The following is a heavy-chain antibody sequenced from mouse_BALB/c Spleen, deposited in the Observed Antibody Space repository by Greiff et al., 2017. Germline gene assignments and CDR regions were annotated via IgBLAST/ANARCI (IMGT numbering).Heavy chain of an antibody. CDR3: TRRNRYVYAMDY. D-gene: IGHD2-14*01. Sequence: QLQQSGAELVKPGASVKLSCKASGYTFTSYYMYWVKQRPGQGLEWIGEINPSNGGTNFNEKFKSKATLTVDKSSSTAYMQLSSLTSEDSAVYYCTRRNRYVYAMDYWGQGTSVTVSS. V-gene: IGHV1S81*02. CDR1: GYTFTSYY. CDR2: INPSNGGT. J-gene: IGHJ4*01.